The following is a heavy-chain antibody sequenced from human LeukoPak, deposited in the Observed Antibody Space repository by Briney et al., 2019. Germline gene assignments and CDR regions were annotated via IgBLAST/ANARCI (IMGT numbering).Heavy chain of an antibody. CDR1: GGSISSGSYY. J-gene: IGHJ4*02. D-gene: IGHD2-2*01. Sequence: ASETLSLTCTVSGGSISSGSYYWSWVRQPAGKGLEWIGRIYTSGSTNYSPSLKSRVTISIDTSKNQFSLRLNSMTAADTAVYYCARQQLGIVVIDYWGQGTLVTVSS. V-gene: IGHV4-61*02. CDR3: ARQQLGIVVIDY. CDR2: IYTSGST.